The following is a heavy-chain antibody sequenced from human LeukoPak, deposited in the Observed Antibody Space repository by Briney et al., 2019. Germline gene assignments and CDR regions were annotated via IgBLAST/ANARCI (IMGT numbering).Heavy chain of an antibody. CDR3: ARALSRHSSSWKFDY. J-gene: IGHJ4*02. CDR2: ISSSGSTI. D-gene: IGHD6-13*01. CDR1: GFTFSDYY. Sequence: GGSLRLSCAASGFTFSDYYMSWIRQAPGKGLEWVSYISSSGSTIYYADSVKGRFTISRDSAKNSLYLQMNSLRAEDTAVYYCARALSRHSSSWKFDYWGQGTLVTVSS. V-gene: IGHV3-11*01.